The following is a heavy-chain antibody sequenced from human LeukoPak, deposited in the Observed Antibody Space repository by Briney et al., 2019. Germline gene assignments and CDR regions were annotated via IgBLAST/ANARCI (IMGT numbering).Heavy chain of an antibody. V-gene: IGHV3-30*03. CDR3: ARDPRSGSYYLNYYYGMDV. CDR1: GFTFSSYG. J-gene: IGHJ6*02. CDR2: ISYDGSNK. Sequence: GGSLRLSCAASGFTFSSYGMHWVRQAPGKGLEWVAVISYDGSNKYYADSVKGRFTISRDNSKNTLYLQMNSLRAEDTAVYYCARDPRSGSYYLNYYYGMDVWGQGTTVTVSS. D-gene: IGHD1-26*01.